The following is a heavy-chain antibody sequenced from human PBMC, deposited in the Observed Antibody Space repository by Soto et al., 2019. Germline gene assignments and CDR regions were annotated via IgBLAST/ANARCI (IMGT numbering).Heavy chain of an antibody. CDR2: IYYSGST. CDR3: ARENSDYGDY. CDR1: GGSISSGGYY. Sequence: QVQLQESGPGLEKPSQTLSLTCTVSGGSISSGGYYWSWIRQHPGKGLEWIGYIYYSGSTYYNPPHKRRVTISVDTSKNQFSLKLSSVTAADTAVYYCARENSDYGDYWGQGTLVTVSS. V-gene: IGHV4-31*03. J-gene: IGHJ4*02.